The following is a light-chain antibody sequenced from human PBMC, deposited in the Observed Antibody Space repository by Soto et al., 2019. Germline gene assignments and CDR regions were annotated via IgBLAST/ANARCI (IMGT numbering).Light chain of an antibody. CDR3: LQSYSLPLT. CDR1: QSISNS. V-gene: IGKV1-39*01. Sequence: DIQMTQSPSSLSASVGDRLTITCRASQSISNSLSWYQQRPGKAPKLLIYAASTLQNEVPSRFSGSASGPEFTLTISSLRPEDFATYYCLQSYSLPLTFGPGTKVDV. J-gene: IGKJ3*01. CDR2: AAS.